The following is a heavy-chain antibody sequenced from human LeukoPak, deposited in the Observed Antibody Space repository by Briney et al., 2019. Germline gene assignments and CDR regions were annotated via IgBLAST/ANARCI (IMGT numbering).Heavy chain of an antibody. D-gene: IGHD3-10*01. Sequence: PGGSLRLSCAASGFTFSSYEMNWVRQAPGKGLEWVSYISSSGSTIYYADSVKGRFTISRDNAKNSLYLQMNSLRAEDMAVYYCARDRGVRYDYWGQGTLVTVSS. CDR3: ARDRGVRYDY. J-gene: IGHJ4*02. V-gene: IGHV3-48*03. CDR1: GFTFSSYE. CDR2: ISSSGSTI.